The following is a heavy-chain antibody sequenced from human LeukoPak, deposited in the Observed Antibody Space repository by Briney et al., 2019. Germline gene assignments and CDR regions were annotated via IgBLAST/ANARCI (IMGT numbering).Heavy chain of an antibody. J-gene: IGHJ4*02. V-gene: IGHV1-2*02. D-gene: IGHD2/OR15-2a*01. CDR2: IGPHSSAT. CDR1: GFTFTDYY. Sequence: ASVKVSCKSSGFTFTDYYIHWVRQAPGQGLEWMGYIGPHSSATSSPQEFQGRVTMTRDTSMSTAYMELTRLTSDDTTVYYCAREGNGLLSKDFDYWGQGTLVTVSS. CDR3: AREGNGLLSKDFDY.